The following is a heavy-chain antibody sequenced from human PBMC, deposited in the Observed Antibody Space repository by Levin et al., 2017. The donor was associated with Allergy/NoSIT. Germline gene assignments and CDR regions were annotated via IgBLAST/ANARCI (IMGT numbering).Heavy chain of an antibody. CDR1: GFIFSSYN. V-gene: IGHV3-21*01. D-gene: IGHD2-21*01. J-gene: IGHJ3*02. CDR3: ARELPSQAFDI. CDR2: ISDNSKSI. Sequence: GGSLRLSCAASGFIFSSYNMNWVRQAPGMRLEWVSSISDNSKSIYYADSVKGRFTISRDNAKNSLDLQMSSLRAEDTAVYYCARELPSQAFDIWGQGTMVTVSS.